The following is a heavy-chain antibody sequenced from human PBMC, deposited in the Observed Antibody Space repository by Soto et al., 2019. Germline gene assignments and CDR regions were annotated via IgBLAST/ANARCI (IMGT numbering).Heavy chain of an antibody. CDR2: ISAYNGNT. D-gene: IGHD2-2*01. J-gene: IGHJ3*02. Sequence: ASVKVSCKASGYTFTSYGISWVRQAPGQGLEWMGWISAYNGNTNYAQKLQGRVTMTTDTSTSTAYMELRSLRSDDTAVYYCARAAGQFCSSTSCYPDDAFDIWGQGTMVT. V-gene: IGHV1-18*01. CDR1: GYTFTSYG. CDR3: ARAAGQFCSSTSCYPDDAFDI.